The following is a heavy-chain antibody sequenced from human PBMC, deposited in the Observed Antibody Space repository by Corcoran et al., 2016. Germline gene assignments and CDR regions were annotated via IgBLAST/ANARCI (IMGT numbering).Heavy chain of an antibody. D-gene: IGHD2-8*01. V-gene: IGHV1-69*18. CDR1: GGTFSSYA. CDR3: ARYGICLTGAARYGMDV. J-gene: IGHJ6*02. CDR2: IITIFGTA. Sequence: QVQLVQSGAEVKKPGSAVKVSCKASGGTFSSYAISWVRQAPGQGLEWMGRIITIFGTANYAQKFQGRVTITADESTSTAYMELSSLRSEDTAVYYSARYGICLTGAARYGMDVWGQGTTVTVSS.